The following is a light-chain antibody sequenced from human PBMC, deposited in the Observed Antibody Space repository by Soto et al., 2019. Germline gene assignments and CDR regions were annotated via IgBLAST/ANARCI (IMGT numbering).Light chain of an antibody. Sequence: DIQMTQSPSSLSAYVGDRVTITCRASQGISTYLNWYQQKPGKAPKLLIYAASSLQSRVPSRFSGSGSETDFTLTISSLQPEDFATYSCQQSYSTTWTFGQGTKVDIK. CDR1: QGISTY. CDR3: QQSYSTTWT. CDR2: AAS. J-gene: IGKJ1*01. V-gene: IGKV1-39*01.